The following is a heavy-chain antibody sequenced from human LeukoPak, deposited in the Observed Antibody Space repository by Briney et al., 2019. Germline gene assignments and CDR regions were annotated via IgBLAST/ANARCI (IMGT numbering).Heavy chain of an antibody. D-gene: IGHD2-21*01. V-gene: IGHV3-23*01. CDR2: ISGLGDGT. J-gene: IGHJ4*02. Sequence: PGGSLRLSCAASGFTFSNYVMSWVRQAPGKGLEWVSAISGLGDGTYNADSVKGRFTISRDNSKSTLYLQMNSLRADDTAVYYCARAPAFAYIDYWGQGTLVTVSS. CDR1: GFTFSNYV. CDR3: ARAPAFAYIDY.